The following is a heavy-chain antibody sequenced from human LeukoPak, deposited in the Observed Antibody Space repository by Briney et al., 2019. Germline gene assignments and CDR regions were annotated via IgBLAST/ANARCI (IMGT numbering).Heavy chain of an antibody. CDR2: IWYDGSNK. CDR1: GITFRNYG. D-gene: IGHD6-13*01. J-gene: IGHJ4*02. V-gene: IGHV3-33*03. Sequence: TGGSLRLSCAASGITFRNYGMQWVCQAPGKGLEWVAIIWYDGSNKYYADSVKGRFTISRDNSKNMVCLQMNSLRDGDTAVYYCASVVGVAGRGYYFDYWGQGTLVTVSS. CDR3: ASVVGVAGRGYYFDY.